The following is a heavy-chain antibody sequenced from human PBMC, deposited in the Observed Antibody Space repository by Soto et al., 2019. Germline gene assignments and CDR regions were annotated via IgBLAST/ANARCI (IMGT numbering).Heavy chain of an antibody. Sequence: SQTLSLNCAISGDSVSSNSAAWNWIRQSPSRGLEWLGRTYYRSKWYNDYAVSVKSRITINPDTSKNQFSLQLNSVTPEDTAVYYCARVTGHPGGTTVSSGGMDVWGQGTTVTVSS. V-gene: IGHV6-1*01. CDR2: TYYRSKWYN. J-gene: IGHJ6*02. CDR1: GDSVSSNSAA. D-gene: IGHD1-1*01. CDR3: ARVTGHPGGTTVSSGGMDV.